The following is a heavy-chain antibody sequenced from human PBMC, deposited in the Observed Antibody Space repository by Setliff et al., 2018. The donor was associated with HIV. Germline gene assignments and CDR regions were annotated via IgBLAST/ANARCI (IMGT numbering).Heavy chain of an antibody. Sequence: SETLSLTCTVSGDSVNDRSYFWGWIRQPPGKGLEWIGTFYYNGDSRYNPSLKSRVTISVDTSKNQFSLNLNSVTAADTAVYYCARGRRSTSSYYYYYYMDVWGKGTTVTVSS. CDR3: ARGRRSTSSYYYYYYMDV. CDR2: FYYNGDS. D-gene: IGHD2-2*01. V-gene: IGHV4-39*07. J-gene: IGHJ6*03. CDR1: GDSVNDRSYF.